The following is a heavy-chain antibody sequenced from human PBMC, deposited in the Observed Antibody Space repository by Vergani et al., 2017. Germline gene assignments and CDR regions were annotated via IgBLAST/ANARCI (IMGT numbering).Heavy chain of an antibody. Sequence: QLQLQESGPGLVKPSETLSLTCAVSGYSIRSANYWTWIRQPPGKGLEWIGYIYDSGDTKYNPSLKSRVTMSLDTSKNQFSLNLYSVTAADTAVYYCARGALWWLRQIDSWGQGTLVTVSS. CDR1: GYSIRSANY. CDR3: ARGALWWLRQIDS. CDR2: IYDSGDT. J-gene: IGHJ4*02. V-gene: IGHV4-59*01. D-gene: IGHD2-21*01.